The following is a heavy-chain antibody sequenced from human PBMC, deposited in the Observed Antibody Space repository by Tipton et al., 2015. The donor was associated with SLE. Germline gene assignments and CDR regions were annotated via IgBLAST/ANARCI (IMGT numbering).Heavy chain of an antibody. J-gene: IGHJ4*03. CDR3: ARGAKERITLVRVRPYYFDY. Sequence: TLSLTCTVSGGSISSHYWSWIRQPAGEGLGGIGHSSGSATYNPSLKSRVTISVDTSKNQFSLKMTSVTAADTAVYYCARGAKERITLVRVRPYYFDYWGQGSLVTVSS. CDR2: SSGSA. D-gene: IGHD3-10*01. V-gene: IGHV4-4*07. CDR1: GGSISSHY.